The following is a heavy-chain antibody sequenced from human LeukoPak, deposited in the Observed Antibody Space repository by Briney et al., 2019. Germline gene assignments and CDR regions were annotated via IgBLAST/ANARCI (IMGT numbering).Heavy chain of an antibody. Sequence: PGGSLRLSCAAPGFTLSSYWMSWVRQAPGKGLEWVANIKQDGSEKYYVDSVKGRFTISRDNAKNSLYLQMNSLRAEDTAVYYCASPLFTPVEAFDIWGRGTMVTVSS. D-gene: IGHD2-15*01. CDR2: IKQDGSEK. J-gene: IGHJ3*02. CDR1: GFTLSSYW. CDR3: ASPLFTPVEAFDI. V-gene: IGHV3-7*01.